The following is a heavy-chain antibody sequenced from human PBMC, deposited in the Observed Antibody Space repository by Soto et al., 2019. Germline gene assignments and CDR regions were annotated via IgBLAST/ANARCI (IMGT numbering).Heavy chain of an antibody. D-gene: IGHD7-27*01. CDR3: ARLVGEAQTAGAIYIYRPHNWFDP. V-gene: IGHV3-7*01. Sequence: EVQLVESGGGLVQPGGSLRLSCAASGFTFSSYWMSWVRQAPGKGLEWVANIKQDGSEKYYVDSVKGRFTISRDNARNSLYLQMNGLRAEDTAVYSCARLVGEAQTAGAIYIYRPHNWFDPWGQGTLVTVSS. J-gene: IGHJ5*02. CDR2: IKQDGSEK. CDR1: GFTFSSYW.